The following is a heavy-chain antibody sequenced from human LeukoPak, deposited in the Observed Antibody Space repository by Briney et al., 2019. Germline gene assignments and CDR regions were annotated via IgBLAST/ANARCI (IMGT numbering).Heavy chain of an antibody. V-gene: IGHV3-9*01. CDR1: GFTFDDYA. CDR3: AKSRLLWFGELSPYFDY. CDR2: ISWNSGSI. Sequence: GRSLRLSCAASGFTFDDYAMHWVRQAPGKGLEWVSGISWNSGSIGYADSVKGRFTISRDNAKNSLYLQMNSLRAEDTALYYCAKSRLLWFGELSPYFDYWGQGTLVTVSS. D-gene: IGHD3-10*01. J-gene: IGHJ4*02.